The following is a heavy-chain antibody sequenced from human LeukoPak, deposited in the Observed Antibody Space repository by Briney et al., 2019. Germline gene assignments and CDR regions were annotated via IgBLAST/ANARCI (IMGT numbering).Heavy chain of an antibody. CDR1: GYTGTSYY. J-gene: IGHJ5*02. CDR3: ARVFGVTAGRYYDIWSGYPDNWFDP. D-gene: IGHD3-3*01. Sequence: ASVKVSCKASGYTGTSYYMHWLRQAPGQGLEWMGIINPSGGSTSYAQKFQGRVTMTRDTSTSTVYMELSSLRSEDTAVYYCARVFGVTAGRYYDIWSGYPDNWFDPWGQGTLVTVSS. V-gene: IGHV1-46*01. CDR2: INPSGGST.